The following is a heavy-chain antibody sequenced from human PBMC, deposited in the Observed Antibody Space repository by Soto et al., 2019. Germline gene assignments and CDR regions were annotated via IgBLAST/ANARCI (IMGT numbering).Heavy chain of an antibody. CDR2: FYYRGPT. CDR3: ARHGETVQLERGWFDP. J-gene: IGHJ5*02. D-gene: IGHD1-1*01. V-gene: IGHV4-39*01. Sequence: SETLSLTCSVSGGSISSSGHYWGWIRQPPGKGLEWIGSFYYRGPTYYNPSLKSRVTIFVDTSKSDFSLKLTSVTATDTAVYYCARHGETVQLERGWFDPWGQGTLVTVSS. CDR1: GGSISSSGHY.